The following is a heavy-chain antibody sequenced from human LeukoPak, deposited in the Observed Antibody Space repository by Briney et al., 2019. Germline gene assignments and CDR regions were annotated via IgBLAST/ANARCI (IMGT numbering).Heavy chain of an antibody. CDR1: GFTFSDYY. V-gene: IGHV3-11*01. D-gene: IGHD3-10*01. Sequence: GGSLRLSCAASGFTFSDYYMSWIRQAPGKGLEWLSYITSSGANVYYADSVKGRFTVSRDNARKSLYLQMNSLRDEDTAVYYCARQWFGDYWGQGTLVTVSS. CDR2: ITSSGANV. J-gene: IGHJ4*02. CDR3: ARQWFGDY.